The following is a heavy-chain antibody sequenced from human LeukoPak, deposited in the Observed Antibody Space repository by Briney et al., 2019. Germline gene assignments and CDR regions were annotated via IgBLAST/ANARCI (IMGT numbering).Heavy chain of an antibody. CDR3: ARRCSSTTCSSFDF. V-gene: IGHV5-10-1*01. Sequence: GESLKISCKVSGYTFTDYWISWVRQMPEKGLEWMVRIDPSDSYSNYCPSFGGHVTISADKSINVAYLQWSSLQASDTAIYYCARRCSSTTCSSFDFWGQGTLVAVSS. CDR1: GYTFTDYW. J-gene: IGHJ4*02. D-gene: IGHD2-2*01. CDR2: IDPSDSYS.